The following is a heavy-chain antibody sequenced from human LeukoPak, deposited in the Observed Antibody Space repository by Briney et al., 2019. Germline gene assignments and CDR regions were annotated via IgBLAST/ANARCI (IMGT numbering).Heavy chain of an antibody. CDR2: MNPNSGNT. D-gene: IGHD5-24*01. J-gene: IGHJ4*02. CDR1: GYTFTSYD. CDR3: ARDQRDGYNLGY. Sequence: ASVKVSCKASGYTFTSYDINWVRQATGQGLEWMGWMNPNSGNTGYAQKFQGRATMTRNTSIRTAYMELSSRRSEDTAVYYCARDQRDGYNLGYWGQGTLVTVSS. V-gene: IGHV1-8*01.